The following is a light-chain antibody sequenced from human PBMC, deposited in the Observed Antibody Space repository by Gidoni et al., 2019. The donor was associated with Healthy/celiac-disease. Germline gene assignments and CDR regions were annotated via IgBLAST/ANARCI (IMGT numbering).Light chain of an antibody. J-gene: IGKJ1*01. Sequence: EIVFTQSPGTLSLSPGERATLSCRASQSVSSSYLAWYQQKPGQAPRLLLYGASSSDTGIPDRFSGSGSGTDFTLTISRLEPEDFAVYYCQQYGSSPPWTFGQGTKVEIK. CDR1: QSVSSSY. CDR2: GAS. CDR3: QQYGSSPPWT. V-gene: IGKV3-20*01.